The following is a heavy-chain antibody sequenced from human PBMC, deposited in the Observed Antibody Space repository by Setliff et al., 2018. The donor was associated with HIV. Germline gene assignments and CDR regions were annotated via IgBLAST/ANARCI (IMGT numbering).Heavy chain of an antibody. CDR3: ARRADWFDL. V-gene: IGHV1-18*01. Sequence: ASVKVSCKASGYTFASYGLSWVRQAPGQGLEWMGWISDYNSNTEYAQKLQGRVTMTKDTSTSTAYRELRSLRPDDPAVYFWARRADWFDLWGPGTLVTVSS. CDR1: GYTFASYG. J-gene: IGHJ5*02. CDR2: ISDYNSNT.